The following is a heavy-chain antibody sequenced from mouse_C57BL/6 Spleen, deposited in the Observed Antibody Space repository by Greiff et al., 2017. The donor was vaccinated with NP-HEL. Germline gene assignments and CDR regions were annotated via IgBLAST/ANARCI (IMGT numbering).Heavy chain of an antibody. J-gene: IGHJ4*01. CDR3: ARNSFDYDDGGYAMDY. CDR1: GFSLTSYG. Sequence: QVQLKESGPGLVQPSQSLSITCTVSGFSLTSYGVHWVRQSPGKGLEWLGVIWSGGSTDYNAAFISRLSISKDNSKSQVFFKMNSLQAYDTAIYYCARNSFDYDDGGYAMDYWGQGTSVTVSS. CDR2: IWSGGST. V-gene: IGHV2-2*01. D-gene: IGHD2-4*01.